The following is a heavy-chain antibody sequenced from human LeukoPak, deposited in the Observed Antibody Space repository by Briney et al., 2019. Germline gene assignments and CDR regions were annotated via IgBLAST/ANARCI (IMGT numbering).Heavy chain of an antibody. J-gene: IGHJ4*02. CDR2: ISSGSGTI. D-gene: IGHD6-19*01. Sequence: GGSLRLSCAASGFTFSNYNMNWVRQAPGKGLEWVSYISSGSGTIYYADSVKGRFTISRDNAKNSLSLQMNSLRAEDTAVYYCARDQSSGWYTGIGYWGQGTLVTVSS. CDR3: ARDQSSGWYTGIGY. V-gene: IGHV3-48*01. CDR1: GFTFSNYN.